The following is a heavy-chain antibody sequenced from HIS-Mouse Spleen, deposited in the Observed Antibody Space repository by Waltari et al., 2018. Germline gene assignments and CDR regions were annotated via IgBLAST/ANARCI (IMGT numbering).Heavy chain of an antibody. V-gene: IGHV3-30*18. J-gene: IGHJ4*02. CDR3: AKDKHHAFDY. Sequence: QVQLVESGGRVVQPGRSLRLSGAASGFSFSSYGMHWVRQAPGKGLEWVAVISYDGSNKYYADSVKGRFTISRDNSKNTLYLQMNSLRAEDTAVYYCAKDKHHAFDYWGQGTLVTVSS. CDR2: ISYDGSNK. CDR1: GFSFSSYG.